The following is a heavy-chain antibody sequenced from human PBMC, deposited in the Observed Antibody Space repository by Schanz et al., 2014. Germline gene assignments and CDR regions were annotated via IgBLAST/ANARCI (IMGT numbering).Heavy chain of an antibody. V-gene: IGHV3-30-3*01. CDR2: ISNDGSIK. Sequence: VQLVESGGGVVQPGRSLRLSCAASGFTFSSYAMHWVRQAPGKGLEWVALISNDGSIKYYADSVEGRFTISRDNSRNTLYLQMNSLRAEDTAVYYCARANYRRKINFDYWGRGTLVTVSS. D-gene: IGHD3-10*01. J-gene: IGHJ4*02. CDR3: ARANYRRKINFDY. CDR1: GFTFSSYA.